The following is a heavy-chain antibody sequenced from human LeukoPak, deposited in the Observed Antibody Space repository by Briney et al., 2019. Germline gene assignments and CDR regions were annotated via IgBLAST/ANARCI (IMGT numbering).Heavy chain of an antibody. CDR1: GFTFSSYA. J-gene: IGHJ4*02. V-gene: IGHV3-23*01. CDR2: ISGSGGST. CDR3: TKEGATGSRYNFDY. Sequence: GGSLRLSCAASGFTFSSYAMSWVRQAPGKGLEWVSAISGSGGSTYYADSVKGRFTISRDNSKNTVSLQMNSLRDDDTAVFYCTKEGATGSRYNFDYWGQGTLVTVSS. D-gene: IGHD2-15*01.